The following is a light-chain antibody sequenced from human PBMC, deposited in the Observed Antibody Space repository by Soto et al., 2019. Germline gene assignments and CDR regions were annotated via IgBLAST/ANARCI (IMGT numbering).Light chain of an antibody. V-gene: IGLV2-14*01. CDR1: SSDVGSYNY. CDR3: LSYTPSTTHVV. CDR2: DVS. J-gene: IGLJ2*01. Sequence: QSALTQPASVSGSPGQSITISCTGTSSDVGSYNYVSWYQQYPGKAPKLRIYDVSNRPSGVSYRFSGSRSGNTASLTISGLQAEGEADYYCLSYTPSTTHVVFGGGTKLT.